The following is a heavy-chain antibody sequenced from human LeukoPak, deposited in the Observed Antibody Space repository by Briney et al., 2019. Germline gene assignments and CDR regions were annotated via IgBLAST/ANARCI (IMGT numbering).Heavy chain of an antibody. J-gene: IGHJ4*02. CDR3: ARLKDSSGYYPNYFDY. D-gene: IGHD3-22*01. V-gene: IGHV4-38-2*01. CDR2: IYHSGNT. Sequence: PSETLSLTCAVSGYSISSGYYWGWLRQPPGKGLEWIGSIYHSGNTYYNPSLKSRVTISLGTSKNQFSLKLSSVTATDTAVYYCARLKDSSGYYPNYFDYWGQGILVTVSS. CDR1: GYSISSGYY.